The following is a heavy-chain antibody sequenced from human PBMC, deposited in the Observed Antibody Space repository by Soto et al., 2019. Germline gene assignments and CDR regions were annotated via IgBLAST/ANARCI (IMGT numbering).Heavy chain of an antibody. V-gene: IGHV4-59*01. CDR3: ARGLYDFWSGYPELAAMDV. Sequence: SETLSLTCTVSGGSISSYYWSWIRQPPGKGLEWIGYIYYSGSTNYNPSLKSRITISVDTSKNQFSLKLSSVTAADTAVYYCARGLYDFWSGYPELAAMDVWGQGTTVTVS. D-gene: IGHD3-3*01. CDR2: IYYSGST. CDR1: GGSISSYY. J-gene: IGHJ6*02.